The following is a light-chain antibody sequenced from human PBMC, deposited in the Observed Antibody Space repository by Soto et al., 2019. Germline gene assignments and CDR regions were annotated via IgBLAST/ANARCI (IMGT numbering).Light chain of an antibody. J-gene: IGKJ2*01. V-gene: IGKV1-5*01. CDR2: DAS. CDR3: QHYNSYSYT. Sequence: DIQMTQSPSTLSASVGDRVTITCRASQSVSNWLAWYQQKPGKAPKLLIYDASTLESGVPSRFSGSGSGTEFTLNISSLQPDDFTTYYCQHYNSYSYTFGQGTKLEIK. CDR1: QSVSNW.